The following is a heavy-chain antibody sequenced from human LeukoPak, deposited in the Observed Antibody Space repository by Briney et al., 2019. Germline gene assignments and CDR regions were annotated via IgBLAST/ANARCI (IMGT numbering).Heavy chain of an antibody. CDR3: AKDPGYYDCSGYFDY. V-gene: IGHV3-30*18. J-gene: IGHJ4*02. CDR1: GFTFSSYG. D-gene: IGHD3-22*01. Sequence: GGSLRLPCAASGFTFSSYGMHWVRQAPGKGLEWVAVISYDGSNKYYADSVKGRFTISRDNSKNTLYLQMNSLRAEDTAVYYCAKDPGYYDCSGYFDYWGQGTLVTVSS. CDR2: ISYDGSNK.